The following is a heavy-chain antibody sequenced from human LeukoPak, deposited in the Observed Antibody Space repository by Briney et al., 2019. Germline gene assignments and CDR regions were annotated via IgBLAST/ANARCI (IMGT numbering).Heavy chain of an antibody. D-gene: IGHD1-14*01. V-gene: IGHV3-9*03. CDR2: ISWNSGSI. CDR3: SKDLYIILAGSDS. CDR1: RFTLDDYV. J-gene: IGHJ4*02. Sequence: GRSLRLSCAASRFTLDDYVMHWVRPAPGKGRGWVSGISWNSGSIGCADSVKRRFTTSRDNAKNSLYLQMNRLTAGYMAVCDCSKDLYIILAGSDSWGRGTLATVSS.